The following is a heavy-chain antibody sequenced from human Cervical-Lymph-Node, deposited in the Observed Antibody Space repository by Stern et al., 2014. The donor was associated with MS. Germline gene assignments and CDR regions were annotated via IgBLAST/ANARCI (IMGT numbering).Heavy chain of an antibody. Sequence: QVQLVESGGGVVQPGRSLRLSCAASGFTFSSYGMHWVRQAPGKGLEWVAVISYDGSNKYYADSVKRRFTISRDNSKNTLYLQMNSLRAEDTAVYYCAKDLKWLRYSPPDAFDIWGQGTMVTVSS. J-gene: IGHJ3*02. CDR3: AKDLKWLRYSPPDAFDI. CDR1: GFTFSSYG. V-gene: IGHV3-30*18. CDR2: ISYDGSNK. D-gene: IGHD5-12*01.